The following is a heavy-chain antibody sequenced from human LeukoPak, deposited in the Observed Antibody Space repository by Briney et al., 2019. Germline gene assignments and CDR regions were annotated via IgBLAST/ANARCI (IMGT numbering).Heavy chain of an antibody. J-gene: IGHJ4*02. CDR1: GYTFTSYG. D-gene: IGHD3-3*01. CDR3: ARGPLWALVQFLEWSNGPYYFDY. Sequence: GASVKVSCKASGYTFTSYGISWVRQAPGQGLEWMGWISAYNGNTNYAQKLQGRVTMTTDTSTSTAYMELRSLRSDDTAVYYCARGPLWALVQFLEWSNGPYYFDYWGQGTLVTVSS. V-gene: IGHV1-18*01. CDR2: ISAYNGNT.